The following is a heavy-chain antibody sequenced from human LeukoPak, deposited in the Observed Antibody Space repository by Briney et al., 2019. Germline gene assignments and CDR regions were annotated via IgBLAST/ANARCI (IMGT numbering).Heavy chain of an antibody. D-gene: IGHD3-22*01. CDR2: IYYSGST. CDR1: GGSNSSDH. J-gene: IGHJ3*02. Sequence: SETLSLTCTVSGGSNSSDHWSWIRQPPGKGLEGIAYIYYSGSTNYNPSLKSRATISEDTSKNQFSLKLSSVTAADTAIYYCARDVFYDSSGYCHGAFDIWGQGTMVTVSS. CDR3: ARDVFYDSSGYCHGAFDI. V-gene: IGHV4-59*01.